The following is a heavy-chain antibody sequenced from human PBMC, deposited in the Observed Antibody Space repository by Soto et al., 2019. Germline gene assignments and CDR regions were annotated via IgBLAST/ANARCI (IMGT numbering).Heavy chain of an antibody. J-gene: IGHJ6*02. Sequence: GGSLRLSCAASGFTVSSNYMSWVRQAPGKGLEWVSVIYSGGSTYYAGSVKGRFTISRDNSKNTLYLQMNSLRAEDTAVYYCARDRRFLEWLLPNYGMDVWGQGTTVTVSS. V-gene: IGHV3-53*01. CDR1: GFTVSSNY. D-gene: IGHD3-3*01. CDR3: ARDRRFLEWLLPNYGMDV. CDR2: IYSGGST.